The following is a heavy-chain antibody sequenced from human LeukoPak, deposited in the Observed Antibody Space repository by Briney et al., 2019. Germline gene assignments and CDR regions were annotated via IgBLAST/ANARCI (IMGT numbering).Heavy chain of an antibody. Sequence: ASVKVSCKASGYTFTSYGISWVRQAPGQGLEWMGWISTYNGNTNYAQKLQGRVTMTTDTSTSTAYMELRSLRSDDTAVYYCASPTETTVDAFDIWGQGTMVAVSS. CDR3: ASPTETTVDAFDI. V-gene: IGHV1-18*01. CDR1: GYTFTSYG. CDR2: ISTYNGNT. J-gene: IGHJ3*02. D-gene: IGHD4-17*01.